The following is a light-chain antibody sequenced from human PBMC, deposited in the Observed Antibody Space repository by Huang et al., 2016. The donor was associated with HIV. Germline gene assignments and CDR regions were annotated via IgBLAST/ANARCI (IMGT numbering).Light chain of an antibody. V-gene: IGKV1-39*01. CDR3: QQSFAVPRT. CDR2: TAS. CDR1: QNIDKS. J-gene: IGKJ1*01. Sequence: DIQMTQSPPSLSASVGDRVTFTCRANQNIDKSLNWYQQKPGKAPKLLIYTASTLERVVPSRFSGSRSCSRISLTISNQQPEDFATYYCQQSFAVPRTFG.